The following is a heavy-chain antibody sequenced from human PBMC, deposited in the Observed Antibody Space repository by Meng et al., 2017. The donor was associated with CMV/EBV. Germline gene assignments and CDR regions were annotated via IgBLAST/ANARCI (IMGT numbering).Heavy chain of an antibody. D-gene: IGHD2-2*02. CDR1: GGSISSYY. CDR3: AREIVVVPAAIDNWFDP. V-gene: IGHV4-4*07. Sequence: VQLLGSGPGLGKPSETLSLTCTVSGGSISSYYWSWIRQPAGKGLEWIGRIYTSGSTNYNPSLKSRVTMSVDTSKNQFSLKLSSVTAADTAVYYCAREIVVVPAAIDNWFDPWGQGTLVTVSS. J-gene: IGHJ5*02. CDR2: IYTSGST.